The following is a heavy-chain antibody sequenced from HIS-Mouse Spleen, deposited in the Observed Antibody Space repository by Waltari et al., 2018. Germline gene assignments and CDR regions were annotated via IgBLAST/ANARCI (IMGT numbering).Heavy chain of an antibody. CDR3: AREIPYSSSWYDWYFDL. J-gene: IGHJ2*01. CDR1: GASNRSIRHY. CDR2: IYYSGST. Sequence: QLQLQESGPGLVKPSETLSPTCPVPGASNRSIRHYGGWIRHPPGKGLEWIGSIYYSGSTYYNPSLKSRVTISVDTSKNQFSLKLSSVTAADTAVYYCAREIPYSSSWYDWYFDLWGRGTLVTVSS. V-gene: IGHV4-39*07. D-gene: IGHD6-13*01.